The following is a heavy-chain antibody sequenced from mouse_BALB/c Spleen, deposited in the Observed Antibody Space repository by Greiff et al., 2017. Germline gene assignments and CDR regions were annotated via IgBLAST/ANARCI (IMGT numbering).Heavy chain of an antibody. CDR2: INPGSGGT. CDR3: ARRYGYAMDY. V-gene: IGHV1-54*01. Sequence: ESGAELVRPGTSVKVSCKASGYAFTNYLIEWVKQRPGQGLEWIGVINPGSGGTNYNEKFKGKATLTADKSSSTAYMQLSSLTSDDSAVYFCARRYGYAMDYWGQGTSVTVSS. CDR1: GYAFTNYL. D-gene: IGHD2-14*01. J-gene: IGHJ4*01.